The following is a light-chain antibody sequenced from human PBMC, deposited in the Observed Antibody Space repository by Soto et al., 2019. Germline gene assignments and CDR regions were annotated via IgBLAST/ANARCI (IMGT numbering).Light chain of an antibody. CDR3: QSYDSSLSGSEV. CDR1: SSNIGAGYD. CDR2: GNS. J-gene: IGLJ2*01. V-gene: IGLV1-40*01. Sequence: QSVLTHPPSVSGAPGQRVTISCTRSSSNIGAGYDVHGYQQLPGTAPKLLIYGNSNRPSGVTDRFSGSKSGTSASLAITGLQAEDEADDYCQSYDSSLSGSEVFGGGTKLTVL.